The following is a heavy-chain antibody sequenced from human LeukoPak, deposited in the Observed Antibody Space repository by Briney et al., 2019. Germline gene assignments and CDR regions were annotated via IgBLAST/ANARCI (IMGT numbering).Heavy chain of an antibody. V-gene: IGHV1-46*03. D-gene: IGHD3-3*01. Sequence: ASVKVSCKASGYTFTSYYMHWVRQAPGQGLEWMGRINPSGGSTSYAQKFQGRVTMTRDTSTSTVYMELSSLRSEDTAVYYCARIMHPTYYDFWSGYFAFDIWGQGTMVTVSS. CDR2: INPSGGST. CDR1: GYTFTSYY. CDR3: ARIMHPTYYDFWSGYFAFDI. J-gene: IGHJ3*02.